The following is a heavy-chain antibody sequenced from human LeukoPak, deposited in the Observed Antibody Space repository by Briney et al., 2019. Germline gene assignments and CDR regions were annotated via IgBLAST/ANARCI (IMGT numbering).Heavy chain of an antibody. D-gene: IGHD5-12*01. V-gene: IGHV3-33*01. J-gene: IGHJ4*02. Sequence: GGSLRLSCAASGFTFSSYGMHWVRQAPGKGLEWVAVIWYDGSNKYYADSVKGRFTISRDNSKNTLYLQMNSLRAEDTAVYYCARDSGGYVAYYFDYWGQGALVTVSS. CDR1: GFTFSSYG. CDR3: ARDSGGYVAYYFDY. CDR2: IWYDGSNK.